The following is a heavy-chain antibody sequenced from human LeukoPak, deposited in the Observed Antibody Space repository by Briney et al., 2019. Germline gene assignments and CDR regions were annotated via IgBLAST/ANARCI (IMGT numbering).Heavy chain of an antibody. V-gene: IGHV4-59*02. D-gene: IGHD3-22*01. J-gene: IGHJ4*02. CDR2: ILHSGNT. CDR1: GGSVSSHD. Sequence: PSETLSLTCTVSGGSVSSHDWTWIRQSPEKGLEWMGYILHSGNTNYNPSLKSRVSMSLETSKNQIALSLSAVTAADTAVYYCARANYYDSCGYYFDYWGQGTLVTVSS. CDR3: ARANYYDSCGYYFDY.